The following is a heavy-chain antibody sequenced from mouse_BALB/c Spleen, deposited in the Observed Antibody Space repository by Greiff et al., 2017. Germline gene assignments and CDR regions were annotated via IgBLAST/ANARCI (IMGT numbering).Heavy chain of an antibody. Sequence: EVQLQQSGPELVKPGASVKMSCKASGYTFTDYYMKWVKQSHGKSLEWIGDINPNNGGTSYNQKFKGKATLTVDKSSSTAYMQLNSLTSEDSAVYYCARGVYDYDGIWDYYAMDYWGQGTSVTVAS. V-gene: IGHV1-26*01. CDR1: GYTFTDYY. CDR3: ARGVYDYDGIWDYYAMDY. J-gene: IGHJ4*01. D-gene: IGHD2-4*01. CDR2: INPNNGGT.